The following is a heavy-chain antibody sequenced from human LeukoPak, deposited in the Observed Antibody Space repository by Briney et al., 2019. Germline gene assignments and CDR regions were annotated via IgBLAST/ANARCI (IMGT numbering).Heavy chain of an antibody. CDR1: GGPISGYY. J-gene: IGHJ6*04. Sequence: SETLSLTCTVSGGPISGYYWSWIRQPAGKGLEWIGRIYTSGSTNYNPSLKTRVTMSVDTSKNQFSLKLTSVTAADTAVYYCARVDSSPGDVWGKGTTVTVSS. V-gene: IGHV4-4*07. CDR3: ARVDSSPGDV. D-gene: IGHD6-19*01. CDR2: IYTSGST.